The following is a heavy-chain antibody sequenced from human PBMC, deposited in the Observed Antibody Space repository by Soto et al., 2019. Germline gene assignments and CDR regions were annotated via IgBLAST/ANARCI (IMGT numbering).Heavy chain of an antibody. D-gene: IGHD4-17*01. J-gene: IGHJ4*02. CDR2: VHHDGGI. Sequence: SETLSLTCAVYGASLSGYHYTWIRQSPGKGLEWIGEVHHDGGINYNPSLASRVTISADASKNQFSLRLRSATAADTAVYYCSRGYGAQWPTSDYWGQGNLVPVSS. CDR3: SRGYGAQWPTSDY. V-gene: IGHV4-34*01. CDR1: GASLSGYH.